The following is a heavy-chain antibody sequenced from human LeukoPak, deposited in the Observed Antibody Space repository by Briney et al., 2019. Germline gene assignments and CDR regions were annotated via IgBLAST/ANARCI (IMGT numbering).Heavy chain of an antibody. CDR1: DGSFSAYH. V-gene: IGHV4-34*01. CDR2: INHSGST. CDR3: ARHYPLFHFHH. D-gene: IGHD3-10*01. J-gene: IGHJ1*01. Sequence: PSETLSLTCAVYDGSFSAYHWSWIRQPPGKGLEWIGEINHSGSTNYKPSLKSRVTISVDTSKNQFSLTLNPVTAADTAVYYCARHYPLFHFHHWGQGTLVTVSS.